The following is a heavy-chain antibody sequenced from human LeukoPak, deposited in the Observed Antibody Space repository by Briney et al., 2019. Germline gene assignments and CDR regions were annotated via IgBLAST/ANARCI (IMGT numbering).Heavy chain of an antibody. D-gene: IGHD3-16*01. CDR2: FDPEDGET. CDR3: ATDRGGMGAFDI. J-gene: IGHJ3*02. V-gene: IGHV1-24*01. CDR1: GYTLTELP. Sequence: ASVKVSCKVSGYTLTELPMHWVRQAPGKGLEWMGGFDPEDGETIYAQKFQGRVTMTEDTSTDTAYMELSSLRSEDTAVYYCATDRGGMGAFDIWGQGTMVTVSS.